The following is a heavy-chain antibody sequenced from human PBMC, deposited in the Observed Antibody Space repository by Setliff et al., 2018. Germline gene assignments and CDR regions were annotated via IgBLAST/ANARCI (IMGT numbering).Heavy chain of an antibody. CDR3: ARLGGYSYGLFRN. CDR1: GGSISSDVYY. J-gene: IGHJ4*02. CDR2: MYTSGST. D-gene: IGHD5-18*01. Sequence: SETLSLTCTVSGGSISSDVYYWSWIRQPAGKGLEWIGRMYTSGSTNYNPSLKSRVTISVDTSKNQFSLKLSSVTAADTAVYYCARLGGYSYGLFRNWGQGTLVTVSS. V-gene: IGHV4-61*02.